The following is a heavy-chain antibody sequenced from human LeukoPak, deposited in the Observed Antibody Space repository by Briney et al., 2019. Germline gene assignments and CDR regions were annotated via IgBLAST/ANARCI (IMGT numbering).Heavy chain of an antibody. J-gene: IGHJ6*03. CDR2: ISGSGGST. D-gene: IGHD6-19*01. V-gene: IGHV3-23*01. CDR3: AKVGTGWAVAGLQGDYYMDV. Sequence: PGGSLRLSCAGSGFTFSNYAMTWVRQAPGKGLEWVSEISGSGGSTYYADSVKGRFTISRDNSIDTLYVQMNSLRAEDTAVYCAKVGTGWAVAGLQGDYYMDVWGNGTTVTVSS. CDR1: GFTFSNYA.